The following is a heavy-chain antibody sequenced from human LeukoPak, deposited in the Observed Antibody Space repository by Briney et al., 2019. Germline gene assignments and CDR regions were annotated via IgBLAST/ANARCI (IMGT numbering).Heavy chain of an antibody. D-gene: IGHD1-26*01. CDR1: GFTFSSYA. V-gene: IGHV3-23*01. CDR2: ISGSGGST. CDR3: ASNIHQWELLQLVRY. Sequence: SGGSLRLSCAASGFTFSSYAMSWVRQAPGKGLEWVSAISGSGGSTYYADSVKGRFTISRDNSKNTLYLQMNSLRAEDTAVYYCASNIHQWELLQLVRYWGQGTLVTVSS. J-gene: IGHJ4*02.